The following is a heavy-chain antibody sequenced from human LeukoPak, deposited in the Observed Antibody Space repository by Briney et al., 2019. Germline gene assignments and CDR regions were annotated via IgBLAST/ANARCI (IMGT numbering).Heavy chain of an antibody. D-gene: IGHD3-3*01. CDR2: VSSSSSTI. CDR3: AREESGISIFGVVIF. V-gene: IGHV3-48*01. CDR1: GFTFSSYS. J-gene: IGHJ4*02. Sequence: GGSLRLSCAASGFTFSSYSMNWVRQAPGKGLEWVSHVSSSSSTIYYADSVKGRFTISRDNAKNSLYLQMNSLRAEDTAVYYCAREESGISIFGVVIFWGQGTLVTVSS.